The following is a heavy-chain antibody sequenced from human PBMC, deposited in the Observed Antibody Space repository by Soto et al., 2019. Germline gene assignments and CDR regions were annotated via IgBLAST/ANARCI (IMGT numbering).Heavy chain of an antibody. D-gene: IGHD6-19*01. J-gene: IGHJ5*02. CDR1: GYTYISYS. V-gene: IGHV1-3*01. Sequence: GASVKVSCKASGYTYISYSMHWVRQAPGQRLEWMGWINVGNGNTKYSQNLQGRVTIYQDTSASTAYMELSSLTSEDTAVYYCAREKWASGSRWIDPWGQGTLVTVSS. CDR2: INVGNGNT. CDR3: AREKWASGSRWIDP.